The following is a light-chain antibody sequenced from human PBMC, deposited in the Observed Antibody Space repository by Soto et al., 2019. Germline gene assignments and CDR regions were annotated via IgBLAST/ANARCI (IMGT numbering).Light chain of an antibody. V-gene: IGKV1-5*03. Sequence: DIPMTQSPSTLSASVGDRVTITCWASQSISSWLAWYQQKPGKAPKLLIYKASSLESGVPSRFSGSGSGTEFTLTISSLQPDDFATYYCQHQRTFGQGTKVEIK. CDR3: QHQRT. CDR2: KAS. J-gene: IGKJ1*01. CDR1: QSISSW.